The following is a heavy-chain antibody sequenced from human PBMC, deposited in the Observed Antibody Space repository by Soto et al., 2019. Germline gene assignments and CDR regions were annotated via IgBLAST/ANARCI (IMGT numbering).Heavy chain of an antibody. D-gene: IGHD3-9*01. J-gene: IGHJ4*02. CDR3: ARDAIYYDILTGPYCFDY. CDR1: GFTFSDYY. Sequence: PGGSLRLSCAASGFTFSDYYMSWIRQAPGKGLEWVSYISSSSSYTNYADSVKGRFTISRDNAKNSLYLQMNSLRAEDTAVYYCARDAIYYDILTGPYCFDYWGQGTLVTVSS. CDR2: ISSSSSYT. V-gene: IGHV3-11*06.